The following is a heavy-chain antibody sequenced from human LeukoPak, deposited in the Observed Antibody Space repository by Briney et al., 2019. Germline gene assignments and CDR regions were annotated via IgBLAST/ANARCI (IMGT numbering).Heavy chain of an antibody. D-gene: IGHD3-10*01. CDR1: GFTFSSYS. CDR3: ASLLLWFGEPRTFDY. CDR2: ISSSSYI. Sequence: NPGGSLRLSCAASGFTFSSYSMNWVRQAPGKGLEWVSSISSSSYIYYADSVKGRFTISRDNAKNSLYLQMNSLRAEDTAVYYCASLLLWFGEPRTFDYWGQGTLVTVSS. V-gene: IGHV3-21*01. J-gene: IGHJ4*02.